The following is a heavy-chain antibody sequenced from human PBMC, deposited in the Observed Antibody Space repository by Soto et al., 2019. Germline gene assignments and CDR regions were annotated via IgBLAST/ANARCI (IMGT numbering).Heavy chain of an antibody. CDR3: ARNGAAAGTVDGMDV. CDR2: ISAYNGNT. J-gene: IGHJ6*02. D-gene: IGHD6-13*01. CDR1: GYTFTSYG. V-gene: IGHV1-18*01. Sequence: QVQLVQSGAEVKKPGASVKVSCKASGYTFTSYGISWVRQAPGQGLEWMGWISAYNGNTNYAQKLKGRVTMTTDTSTSTDYMELRSLRSDDTAVYYCARNGAAAGTVDGMDVWGQGTTVTVSS.